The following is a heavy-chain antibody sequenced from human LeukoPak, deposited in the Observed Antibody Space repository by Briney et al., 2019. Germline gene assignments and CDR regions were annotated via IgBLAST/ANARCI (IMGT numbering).Heavy chain of an antibody. Sequence: GGSLRLSRAASGFTFSSYAMSWVRQAPGKGLEWVSAISGSGGSTYYADSVKGRFTISRDNSKNTLYLQMNSLRAEDTAVYYCAKDQMRTYYFDYWGQGTLVTVSS. D-gene: IGHD1-1*01. CDR3: AKDQMRTYYFDY. J-gene: IGHJ4*02. V-gene: IGHV3-23*01. CDR2: ISGSGGST. CDR1: GFTFSSYA.